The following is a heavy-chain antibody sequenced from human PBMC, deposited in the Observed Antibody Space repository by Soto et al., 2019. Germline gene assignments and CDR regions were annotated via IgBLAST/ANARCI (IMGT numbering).Heavy chain of an antibody. CDR1: GVTFSSYW. Sequence: EVQLVESGGGLVQPGGSLRLSCAASGVTFSSYWMHWVRQAPGKGLVWVSRIHTDGSSTTYADSVKARFTISRDNAKNTVYLQMNSLRAEDTAVYYCASKHSSRAFDYWGQGTLVTVSS. J-gene: IGHJ4*02. CDR2: IHTDGSST. CDR3: ASKHSSRAFDY. D-gene: IGHD6-13*01. V-gene: IGHV3-74*01.